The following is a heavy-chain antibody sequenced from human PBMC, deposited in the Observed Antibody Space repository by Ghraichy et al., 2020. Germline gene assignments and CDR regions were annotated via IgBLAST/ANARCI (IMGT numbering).Heavy chain of an antibody. V-gene: IGHV1-69*13. CDR2: IIPIFGTA. CDR3: AKAGDIVVVVAANYYYYMDV. CDR1: GGTFSSSA. Sequence: SVKVSCKASGGTFSSSAISWVLQAPGQVLEWMGGIIPIFGTANYAQKFQGRVTITADESTSTAYMELSSLRSEDTAVYYCAKAGDIVVVVAANYYYYMDVWGKGTTVTVSS. D-gene: IGHD2-15*01. J-gene: IGHJ6*03.